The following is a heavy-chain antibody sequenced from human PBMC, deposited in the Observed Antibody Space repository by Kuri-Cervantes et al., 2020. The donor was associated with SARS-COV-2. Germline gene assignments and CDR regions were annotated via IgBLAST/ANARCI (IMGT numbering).Heavy chain of an antibody. Sequence: SETLSLTCTVSGGSVSSGSYYWSWMRQPPGKGLEWIGYIYYSGSNKYNPSLESRATISVGTSKNQFYLKLSPMTAADTAVYYCARGGSAWYIDYWGQGTLVTVSS. J-gene: IGHJ4*02. CDR1: GGSVSSGSYY. V-gene: IGHV4-61*01. CDR3: ARGGSAWYIDY. D-gene: IGHD6-19*01. CDR2: IYYSGSN.